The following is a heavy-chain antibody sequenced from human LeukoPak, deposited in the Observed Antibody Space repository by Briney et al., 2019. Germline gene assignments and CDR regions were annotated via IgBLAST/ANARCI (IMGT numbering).Heavy chain of an antibody. CDR3: ARGTAMVSIDY. Sequence: SETLSLTCAVYGGSFSGYYCSWIRQPPGKGLEWIGEINHSGSTNYNPSLKSRVTISVDTSKNQFSLKLSSVTAADTAVYYCARGTAMVSIDYWGQGTLVTVSS. J-gene: IGHJ4*02. V-gene: IGHV4-34*01. CDR1: GGSFSGYY. D-gene: IGHD5-18*01. CDR2: INHSGST.